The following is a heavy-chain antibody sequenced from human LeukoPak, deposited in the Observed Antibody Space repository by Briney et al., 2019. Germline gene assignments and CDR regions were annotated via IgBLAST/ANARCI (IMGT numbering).Heavy chain of an antibody. Sequence: GGSLRLSCAASGFTFSSYAMHWVRQAPGKGLEWVAVISYDGSNKYYADSVKGRFTISRDNSKNTLYLQMNSLRAEDTAVYYCARVRRDGYNYFDYWGQGTLVTVSS. D-gene: IGHD5-12*01. V-gene: IGHV3-30-3*01. CDR3: ARVRRDGYNYFDY. J-gene: IGHJ4*02. CDR1: GFTFSSYA. CDR2: ISYDGSNK.